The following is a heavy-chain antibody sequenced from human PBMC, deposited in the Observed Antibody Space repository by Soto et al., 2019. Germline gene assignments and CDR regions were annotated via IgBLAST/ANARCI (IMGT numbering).Heavy chain of an antibody. D-gene: IGHD4-17*01. CDR2: ISGTGATT. V-gene: IGHV3-23*01. J-gene: IGHJ4*02. Sequence: EVQLFESGGDLVQPGGSLRLSCATSGFTFSSYAMTWVRQAPGKGPEWVSVISGTGATTYYADAVKGRFTISRDNSKNILYLQMNSLRVEDTAVYYCATDVKTAVARAYDYWGQGTLVTVSP. CDR1: GFTFSSYA. CDR3: ATDVKTAVARAYDY.